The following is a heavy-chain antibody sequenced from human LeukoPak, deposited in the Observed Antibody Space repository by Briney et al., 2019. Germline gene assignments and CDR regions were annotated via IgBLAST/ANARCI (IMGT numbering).Heavy chain of an antibody. CDR2: IYYSGST. J-gene: IGHJ4*02. D-gene: IGHD4-17*01. CDR3: ASYYGDSSLVDY. CDR1: GGSISSGDYY. V-gene: IGHV4-30-4*01. Sequence: SQTLSLTCTVSGGSISSGDYYWSWIRQPPGKGLEWIGYIYYSGSTYYNPSLESRVTISVDTSKNQFSLKLNSVTAADTAVYYCASYYGDSSLVDYWGQGTLVTVSS.